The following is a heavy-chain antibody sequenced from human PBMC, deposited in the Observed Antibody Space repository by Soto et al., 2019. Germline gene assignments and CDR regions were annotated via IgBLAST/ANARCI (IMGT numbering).Heavy chain of an antibody. Sequence: QVQLVESGGGVVQPGRSLRLSCAASGFTFSSYGMHWVRQAPGKGLEWVAVISYDGSNKYYADSVKGRFTISRDNSKNTLYLQMNSLRAEDTAVYYCAKDLGISPLFDPWRQGTLLTVSS. D-gene: IGHD3-3*02. V-gene: IGHV3-30*18. CDR2: ISYDGSNK. J-gene: IGHJ5*02. CDR1: GFTFSSYG. CDR3: AKDLGISPLFDP.